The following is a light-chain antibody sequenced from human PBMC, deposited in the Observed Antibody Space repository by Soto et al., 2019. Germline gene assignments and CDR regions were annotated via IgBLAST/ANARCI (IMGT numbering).Light chain of an antibody. V-gene: IGLV2-14*03. Sequence: LTQPASVSGSPGQSIAISCTGTSSDVGGYNYVSWYQQHPGKAPKLMIYDVTSRPSGVSDRFSGSKSGTTASLTISGLQAEDEADYYCCSYTSSTIYVFGTGTKVTVL. CDR1: SSDVGGYNY. J-gene: IGLJ1*01. CDR2: DVT. CDR3: CSYTSSTIYV.